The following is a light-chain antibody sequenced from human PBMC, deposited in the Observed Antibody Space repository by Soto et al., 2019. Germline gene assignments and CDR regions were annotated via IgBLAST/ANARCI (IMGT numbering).Light chain of an antibody. V-gene: IGKV1-17*01. J-gene: IGKJ3*01. CDR2: AAY. Sequence: DIQMTQSPSSLSASVGDRVTITCRASQGIRNDLGWYQQKPGKAPKRLIYAAYSLQSGVPSRFSGSELRTEFSLTIRSLQTEVFATCYCIQNNSSPPTYGPGTKVDIK. CDR1: QGIRND. CDR3: IQNNSSPPT.